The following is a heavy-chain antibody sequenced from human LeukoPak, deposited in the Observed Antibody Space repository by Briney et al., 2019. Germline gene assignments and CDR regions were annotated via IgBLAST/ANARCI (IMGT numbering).Heavy chain of an antibody. CDR1: GFTFSSYS. CDR2: ISSSSSYI. D-gene: IGHD6-13*01. V-gene: IGHV3-21*01. CDR3: AKALAAAGKDYIDY. J-gene: IGHJ4*02. Sequence: GGSLRLSCAASGFTFSSYSMNWVRQAPGKGLEWVSSISSSSSYIYYADSVKGRFTISRDNSKNTLYLQMNSLRTEDTALYYCAKALAAAGKDYIDYWGQGALVTVSS.